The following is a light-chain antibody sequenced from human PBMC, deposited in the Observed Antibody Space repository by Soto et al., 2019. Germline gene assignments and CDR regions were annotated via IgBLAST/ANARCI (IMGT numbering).Light chain of an antibody. Sequence: ENVLTQSPGTLSLSPGERATLSCRASQSVRSSSVAWYQQKPGQAPRLLIYGASSRATGIPDRFSGSGSATDFTLTISRLEPEDFAVYYCQQYGGSPLTFGLGTKVDI. CDR3: QQYGGSPLT. V-gene: IGKV3-20*01. CDR1: QSVRSSS. J-gene: IGKJ3*01. CDR2: GAS.